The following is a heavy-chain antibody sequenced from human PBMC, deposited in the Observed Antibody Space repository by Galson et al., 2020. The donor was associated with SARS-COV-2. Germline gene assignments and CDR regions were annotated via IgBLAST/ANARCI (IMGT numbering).Heavy chain of an antibody. Sequence: GESLKISCAASGFTFSSYSMNWVRQAPGKGLEWVSSISSSSSYIYYADSVKGRFTISRDNAKNSLYLQMNSLRAEDTAVYYCARDIAAAHGWFDPWGQGTLVTVSS. CDR1: GFTFSSYS. V-gene: IGHV3-21*01. D-gene: IGHD6-13*01. J-gene: IGHJ5*02. CDR3: ARDIAAAHGWFDP. CDR2: ISSSSSYI.